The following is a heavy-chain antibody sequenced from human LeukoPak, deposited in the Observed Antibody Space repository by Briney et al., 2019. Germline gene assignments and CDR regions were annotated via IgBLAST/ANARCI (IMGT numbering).Heavy chain of an antibody. V-gene: IGHV3-30*18. Sequence: GRSLRLSCAASGFTFSSYGMHWVRQAPGKGPEWVAVISYDGSNKYYADSVKGRFTISRDNSKNTLYLQMNSLRAGDTAVYYCAKKSRVATMRFALDYWGQGTLVTVSS. D-gene: IGHD5-12*01. J-gene: IGHJ4*02. CDR2: ISYDGSNK. CDR1: GFTFSSYG. CDR3: AKKSRVATMRFALDY.